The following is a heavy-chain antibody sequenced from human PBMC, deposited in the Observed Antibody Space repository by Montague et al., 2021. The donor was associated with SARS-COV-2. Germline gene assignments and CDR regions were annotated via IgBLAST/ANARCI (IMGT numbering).Heavy chain of an antibody. Sequence: SLRLSCAASGFTFSSYGMHWVRQAPGKGLEWVAVISYDGSNKYYADSVKGRFTISRDNSKNTLYLQMNSLRAEDTAVYYCARDNYDYVWESYRYIYWGQGTLVTVSS. V-gene: IGHV3-33*05. CDR3: ARDNYDYVWESYRYIY. CDR1: GFTFSSYG. D-gene: IGHD3-16*02. J-gene: IGHJ4*02. CDR2: ISYDGSNK.